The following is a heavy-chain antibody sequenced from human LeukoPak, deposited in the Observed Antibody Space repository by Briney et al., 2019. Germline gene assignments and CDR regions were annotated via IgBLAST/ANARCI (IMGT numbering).Heavy chain of an antibody. D-gene: IGHD3-22*01. J-gene: IGHJ4*02. V-gene: IGHV3-30*04. CDR2: ISYDGSNK. Sequence: PGGSLRLSGAASGFSFSSYAMHWVRQAPGMGLEWVAVISYDGSNKYYADSVKGRFTISRDNSKNTLYLQMNSLRAEDTAVYYCARVRDYYDSSGYPDDYWGQGTLVTVSS. CDR3: ARVRDYYDSSGYPDDY. CDR1: GFSFSSYA.